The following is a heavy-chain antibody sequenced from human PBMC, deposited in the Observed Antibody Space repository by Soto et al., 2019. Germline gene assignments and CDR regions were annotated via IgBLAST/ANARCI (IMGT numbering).Heavy chain of an antibody. CDR3: AGRVVVTALSKYYFDY. V-gene: IGHV4-30-2*01. Sequence: QLLESGSGLVKPSQTLSLTCAVSGGSISSGGYSWSWIRQPPGKGLEWIGYIYHSGSTYYNPSLKSRVTISVDRSKNQFSLKLSSVTAADTAVYYCAGRVVVTALSKYYFDYWGQGTLVTVSS. CDR2: IYHSGST. J-gene: IGHJ4*02. D-gene: IGHD2-21*02. CDR1: GGSISSGGYS.